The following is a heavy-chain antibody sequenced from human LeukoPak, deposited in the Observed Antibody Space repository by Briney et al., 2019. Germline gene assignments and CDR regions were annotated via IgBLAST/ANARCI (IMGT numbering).Heavy chain of an antibody. CDR2: ISVYNGHT. CDR1: AYTFTSYG. J-gene: IGHJ6*03. D-gene: IGHD1-26*01. CDR3: ARAREWEPYYYYYLDV. V-gene: IGHV1-18*01. Sequence: ASVKVSCKASAYTFTSYGISWVRQAPGQGLEWMGWISVYNGHTNYAQNLQARVTMTTDTSTSTAYMELRSLRSDDTAVYYCARAREWEPYYYYYLDVWGKGTTVTVSS.